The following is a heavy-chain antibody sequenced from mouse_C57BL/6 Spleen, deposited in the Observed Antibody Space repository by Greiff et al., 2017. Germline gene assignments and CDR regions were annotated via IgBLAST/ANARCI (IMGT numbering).Heavy chain of an antibody. Sequence: EVKLVESGGGLVQPGGSMKLSCVASGFTFSNYWMNWVRQSPEKGLEWVAQIRLKSDNYATHYAESVKGRFTISRDDSKSSVYLQMNNLRAEDTGIYYCTDDYGPPFASWGQGTLVTVSA. J-gene: IGHJ3*01. V-gene: IGHV6-3*01. CDR3: TDDYGPPFAS. D-gene: IGHD2-4*01. CDR1: GFTFSNYW. CDR2: IRLKSDNYAT.